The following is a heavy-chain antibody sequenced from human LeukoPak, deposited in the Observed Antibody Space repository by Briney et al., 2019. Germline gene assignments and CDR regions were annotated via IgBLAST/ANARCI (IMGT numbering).Heavy chain of an antibody. CDR1: GFTFSGYA. CDR3: AKVPYYDFWSGYKDY. CDR2: ISGSGGST. D-gene: IGHD3-3*01. Sequence: PPGGSLRLSCAASGFTFSGYAMSWVRQAPGKGLEWVSAISGSGGSTYYADSVKGRFTISRDNSKNTLYLQMNSLRAEDTAVYYCAKVPYYDFWSGYKDYWGQGTLVTVSS. V-gene: IGHV3-23*01. J-gene: IGHJ4*02.